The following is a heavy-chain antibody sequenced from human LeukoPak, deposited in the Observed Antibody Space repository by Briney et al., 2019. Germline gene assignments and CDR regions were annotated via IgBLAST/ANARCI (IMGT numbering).Heavy chain of an antibody. V-gene: IGHV1-69*06. J-gene: IGHJ4*02. CDR2: IIPIFGTA. D-gene: IGHD5-12*01. Sequence: SVKVSCKASGGTFSSYAISWVRQAPGQGLEWMGGIIPIFGTANYAQKFQGRVTITADKSTSTAYMELRSLRSDDTAVYYCAREGYANESDCWGQGTLVTVSS. CDR1: GGTFSSYA. CDR3: AREGYANESDC.